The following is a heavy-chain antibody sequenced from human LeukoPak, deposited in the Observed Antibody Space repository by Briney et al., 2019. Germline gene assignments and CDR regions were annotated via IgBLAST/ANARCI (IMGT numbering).Heavy chain of an antibody. J-gene: IGHJ4*02. Sequence: GASVKVSCKGSGYTVTTSDFNWERQATGQGLEWIGWMNPNSGNTGFAHKFQGRVTMTRDTSINTAYMELSSLRSEYTAVYYCARVLGTISHWGQGTLVTVSS. V-gene: IGHV1-8*01. CDR3: ARVLGTISH. D-gene: IGHD2-8*01. CDR2: MNPNSGNT. CDR1: GYTVTTSD.